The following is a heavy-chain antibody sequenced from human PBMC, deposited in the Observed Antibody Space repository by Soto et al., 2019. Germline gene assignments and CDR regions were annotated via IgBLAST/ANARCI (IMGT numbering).Heavy chain of an antibody. D-gene: IGHD1-26*01. J-gene: IGHJ5*01. V-gene: IGHV3-7*01. Sequence: PGGSLRLSCAASGCTFNNYWMSWVRQAPGKGLEWVANIKEGGSEKYYVDSVKGRFTISRDNAKNSVFLQMTSLRAEDTAVYYCARDRVRATTSWFDSWGQGALVTVSS. CDR3: ARDRVRATTSWFDS. CDR2: IKEGGSEK. CDR1: GCTFNNYW.